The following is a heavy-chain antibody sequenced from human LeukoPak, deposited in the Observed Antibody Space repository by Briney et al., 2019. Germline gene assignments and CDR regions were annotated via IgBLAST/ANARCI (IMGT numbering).Heavy chain of an antibody. CDR3: ASGPTVTRIDY. J-gene: IGHJ4*02. Sequence: GGSLRLSCAASGFAVSSNYISWVRQAPGKGLEWVSIIYSGGNTYYADSVKGRFTISRDNSKNTLYLQMNSLRAEDTAVYYCASGPTVTRIDYWGQGTLVTVSS. CDR1: GFAVSSNY. CDR2: IYSGGNT. D-gene: IGHD4-17*01. V-gene: IGHV3-53*01.